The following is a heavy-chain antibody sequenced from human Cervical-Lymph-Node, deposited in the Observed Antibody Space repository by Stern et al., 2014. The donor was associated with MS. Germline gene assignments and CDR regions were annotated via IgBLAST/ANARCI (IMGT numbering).Heavy chain of an antibody. D-gene: IGHD5-12*01. Sequence: EVQLVESGAEVKKPGESLKISCEASGYLFDDYWIGWVRQMSGRGLELVAIIFPRDSNTRYSPSVQGQVTISAAKSISPAYLQWRSLKPSDPAIYYCARSPATPSGYDRFDYWGQGALVTVSS. J-gene: IGHJ4*02. V-gene: IGHV5-51*03. CDR1: GYLFDDYW. CDR3: ARSPATPSGYDRFDY. CDR2: IFPRDSNT.